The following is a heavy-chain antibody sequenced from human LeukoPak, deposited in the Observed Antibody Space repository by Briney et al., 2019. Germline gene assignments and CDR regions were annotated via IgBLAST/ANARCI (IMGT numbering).Heavy chain of an antibody. J-gene: IGHJ4*02. CDR3: ARDDYDILTGYYNTFDY. V-gene: IGHV3-21*01. Sequence: KPGGSLRLSCAASGFTFSSYSMNWVRQAPGKGLEWVSSISSSSSYIYYADSVKGRFTISRDNAKNSLYLQMNSLRAEDTAVYYCARDDYDILTGYYNTFDYWGQGTLVTVSS. CDR1: GFTFSSYS. CDR2: ISSSSSYI. D-gene: IGHD3-9*01.